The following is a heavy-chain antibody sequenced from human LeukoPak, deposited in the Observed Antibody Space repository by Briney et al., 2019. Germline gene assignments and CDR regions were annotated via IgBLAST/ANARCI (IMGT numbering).Heavy chain of an antibody. D-gene: IGHD3-22*01. CDR3: AKSSYYDASGYYREYYFDY. Sequence: GGSLRLSCVPSGFSFSNYAMSWVRRAPGKGLEWVSSISGSGGSTHYADSVKGRFTISRDKTKNTLYLQMNSLRAEDTAVYYCAKSSYYDASGYYREYYFDYWGQGTLVTVSS. J-gene: IGHJ4*02. CDR2: ISGSGGST. CDR1: GFSFSNYA. V-gene: IGHV3-23*01.